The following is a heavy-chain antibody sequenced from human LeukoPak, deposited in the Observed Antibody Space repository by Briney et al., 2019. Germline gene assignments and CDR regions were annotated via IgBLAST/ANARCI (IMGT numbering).Heavy chain of an antibody. CDR1: GGSISSYY. D-gene: IGHD3-22*01. CDR3: ASSLPYYYDSSGYYYFDY. J-gene: IGHJ4*02. CDR2: IYYSGST. V-gene: IGHV4-59*08. Sequence: SETLSLTCTVSGGSISSYYWSWIRQPPGKGLEWIGYIYYSGSTNYNPSLKSRVTISVDTSKNQFSLKLSSVTAADTAVYYCASSLPYYYDSSGYYYFDYWGQGTLVTVSS.